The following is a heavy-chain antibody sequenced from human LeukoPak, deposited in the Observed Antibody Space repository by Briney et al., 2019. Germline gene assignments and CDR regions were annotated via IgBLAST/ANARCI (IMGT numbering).Heavy chain of an antibody. D-gene: IGHD3-22*01. CDR1: GGSISSSSYY. CDR2: IYYSGST. Sequence: PSQTLSLTCTVSGGSISSSSYYWGWIRQPPGKGLEWIGSIYYSGSTYYNPSLKSRVTISVDTSKNQLSLKLSSVTAADTAVYYCARRGSSEVYWGQGTLVTVSS. CDR3: ARRGSSEVY. J-gene: IGHJ4*02. V-gene: IGHV4-39*01.